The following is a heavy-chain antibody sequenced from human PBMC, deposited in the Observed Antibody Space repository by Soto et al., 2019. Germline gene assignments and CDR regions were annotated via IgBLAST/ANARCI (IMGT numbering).Heavy chain of an antibody. Sequence: SQTLSLTCAISGDSVSSNSADWNWIRQSPSRGLEWLGRTYYRSKWYNDYAVSVKSRITINPDTSKNQFSLQLNSVTPEDTAVYYCARGSRSLGYCSGGSCPNWFDPWGQGTLVTV. V-gene: IGHV6-1*01. CDR1: GDSVSSNSAD. J-gene: IGHJ5*02. CDR3: ARGSRSLGYCSGGSCPNWFDP. CDR2: TYYRSKWYN. D-gene: IGHD2-15*01.